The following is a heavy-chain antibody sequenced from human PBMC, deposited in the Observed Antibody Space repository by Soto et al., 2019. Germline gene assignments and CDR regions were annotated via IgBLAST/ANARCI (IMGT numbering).Heavy chain of an antibody. Sequence: EVQLVESGGGLVQPGGSLRLSCAASGLTFSSYWMHWVRQAPGKGLVWVSRISTDGSVTTYADSVKGRFTISRDNDKHTLYLQMNSLRTEATAVYYCAGAPYSSGWWGFDYWGQGTRVTVSS. J-gene: IGHJ4*02. D-gene: IGHD6-19*01. CDR3: AGAPYSSGWWGFDY. CDR1: GLTFSSYW. V-gene: IGHV3-74*01. CDR2: ISTDGSVT.